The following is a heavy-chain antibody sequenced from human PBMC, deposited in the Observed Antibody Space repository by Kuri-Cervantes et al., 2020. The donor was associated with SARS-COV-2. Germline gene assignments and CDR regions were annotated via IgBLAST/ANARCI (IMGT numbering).Heavy chain of an antibody. CDR1: GGSISSYY. D-gene: IGHD2-2*01. J-gene: IGHJ1*01. CDR2: IYYSGST. CDR3: ASLSYCSSTSCYSSIEYFQH. Sequence: GSLRLSCTVSGGSISSYYWSWIRQPPGKGLEWIGYIYYSGSTNYNPSLKSRVTISVDTSKNQFSLKLSSVTAADTAVYYCASLSYCSSTSCYSSIEYFQHWGQGTLVTVSS. V-gene: IGHV4-59*12.